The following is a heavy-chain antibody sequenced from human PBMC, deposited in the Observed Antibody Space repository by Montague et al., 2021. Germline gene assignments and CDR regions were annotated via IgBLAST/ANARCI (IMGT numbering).Heavy chain of an antibody. CDR1: GFTVSSNC. Sequence: SLRLSCAVSGFTVSSNCMSWVRQAPGKGLEWVSVIYTGDMTYYADSVKGRFTISRDNSKNTLHLQMNSLRVEDTAVYYCARDVPYSSGWYQDSWGQGTLVIVSS. V-gene: IGHV3-53*01. CDR3: ARDVPYSSGWYQDS. D-gene: IGHD6-19*01. CDR2: IYTGDMT. J-gene: IGHJ4*02.